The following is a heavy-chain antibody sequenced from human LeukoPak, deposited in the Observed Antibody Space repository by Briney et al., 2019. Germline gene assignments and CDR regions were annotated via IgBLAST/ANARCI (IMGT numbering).Heavy chain of an antibody. CDR2: IGDTGRAK. D-gene: IGHD4-17*01. J-gene: IGHJ4*02. Sequence: RSGRSLRLSCAASGFTFSRHGMHWVRQAPGKGLEWVAVIGDTGRAKYYADSVEGRFTASRDNFKNTLYLEMNSLRAEDTAVYYCVRVGEDYGDRWDFWGQGTLVTVSS. CDR3: VRVGEDYGDRWDF. CDR1: GFTFSRHG. V-gene: IGHV3-33*08.